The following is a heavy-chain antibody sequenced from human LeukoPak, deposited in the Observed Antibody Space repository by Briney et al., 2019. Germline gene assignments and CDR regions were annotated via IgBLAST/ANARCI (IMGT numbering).Heavy chain of an antibody. J-gene: IGHJ3*02. CDR2: INSDGSSP. CDR1: GVASSSYW. V-gene: IGHV3-74*01. CDR3: SSGNSHAFDI. D-gene: IGHD4-23*01. Sequence: GGSLRLSCAASGVASSSYWMHWVRQAPGEGLVWVSRINSDGSSPSYADSVKGRFTISRDNAKNTLYLQMNNLRAEDTAVYYCSSGNSHAFDIWGQGTMVTVSS.